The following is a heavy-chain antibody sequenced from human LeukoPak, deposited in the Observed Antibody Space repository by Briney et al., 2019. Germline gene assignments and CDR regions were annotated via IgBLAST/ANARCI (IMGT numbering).Heavy chain of an antibody. CDR3: AKARPGTFDY. V-gene: IGHV3-30*18. J-gene: IGHJ4*02. CDR2: ISYDGSNK. CDR1: GFTFSSYG. Sequence: GRSLRLSCAASGFTFSSYGMHWVRQAPGKGLEWVAVISYDGSNKYYADSVKGRFTISRDNSKNTLYLQMNSLRAEDTAVYYCAKARPGTFDYWAREPWSPSPQ. D-gene: IGHD1-1*01.